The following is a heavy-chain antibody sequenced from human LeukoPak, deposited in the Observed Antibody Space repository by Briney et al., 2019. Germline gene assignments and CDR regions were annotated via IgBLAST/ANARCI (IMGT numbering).Heavy chain of an antibody. CDR3: ARDRGPTYYYDSSGPDY. D-gene: IGHD3-22*01. CDR2: ISSSSSYM. J-gene: IGHJ4*02. V-gene: IGHV3-21*01. Sequence: GGSLRLSCAASGFTFSSYSMNWVRQAPGKGLEWVSSISSSSSYMYYADSVKGRFTISRDNAKNSLYLQMNSLRAEDTAVYYCARDRGPTYYYDSSGPDYWGQGTLVTVSS. CDR1: GFTFSSYS.